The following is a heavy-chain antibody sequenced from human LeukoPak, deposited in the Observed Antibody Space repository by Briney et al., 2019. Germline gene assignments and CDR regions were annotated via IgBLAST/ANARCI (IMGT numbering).Heavy chain of an antibody. CDR1: GGSISSSSYY. CDR3: ARQTVTTPAYYYYGMDV. D-gene: IGHD4-11*01. Sequence: SETLSLTCTVSGGSISSSSYYWGWIRQPPGKGLEWIGYIYYSGSTNYNPSLKSRVTISVDTSKNQFSLKLSSVTAADTAVYYCARQTVTTPAYYYYGMDVWGQGTTVTVSS. V-gene: IGHV4-61*05. J-gene: IGHJ6*02. CDR2: IYYSGST.